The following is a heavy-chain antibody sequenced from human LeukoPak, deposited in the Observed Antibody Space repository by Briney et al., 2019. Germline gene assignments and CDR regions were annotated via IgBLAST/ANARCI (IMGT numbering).Heavy chain of an antibody. V-gene: IGHV3-74*01. J-gene: IGHJ4*02. Sequence: GGSLRLSCAAXGXTXSSYWMHWVXXAPXKGLMXVSRISTDGSSTNYAXSVKGRFTISRDNAKNTLYLQMNSLRAEDTAMYYCARSMMEGGQGTLVTVSS. CDR2: ISTDGSST. CDR3: ARSMME. CDR1: GXTXSSYW. D-gene: IGHD3-16*01.